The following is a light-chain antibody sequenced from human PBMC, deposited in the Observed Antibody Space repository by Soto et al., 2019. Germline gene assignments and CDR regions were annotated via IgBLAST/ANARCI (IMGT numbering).Light chain of an antibody. CDR3: AAWDDSLNGYV. Sequence: QLVLIQPPSASGTPGQRVTVSCSGGRSNIGSYTVNWYQQLPGAAPKLLIYSNSQRPSGVPDRFSASKSGTSASLAISGLQSEDEAEYYCAAWDDSLNGYVFGPGTKLTVL. V-gene: IGLV1-44*01. CDR1: RSNIGSYT. J-gene: IGLJ1*01. CDR2: SNS.